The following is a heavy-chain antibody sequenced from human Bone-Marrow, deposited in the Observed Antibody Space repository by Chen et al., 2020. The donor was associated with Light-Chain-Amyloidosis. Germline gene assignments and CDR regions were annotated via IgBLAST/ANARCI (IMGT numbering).Heavy chain of an antibody. CDR1: GFDFNRYG. D-gene: IGHD7-27*01. J-gene: IGHJ4*02. Sequence: QVQLVESGGGEVRPGGSLRLSCAASGFDFNRYGMHWVRQAPGRGLEWVAFIRYESKNTFYVDSVKSRFTVSRADSTNTLYLQMDSLRSEDTAVYYCANEERTGTWGWFFDFWGPGTPVTVSS. V-gene: IGHV3-30*02. CDR2: IRYESKNT. CDR3: ANEERTGTWGWFFDF.